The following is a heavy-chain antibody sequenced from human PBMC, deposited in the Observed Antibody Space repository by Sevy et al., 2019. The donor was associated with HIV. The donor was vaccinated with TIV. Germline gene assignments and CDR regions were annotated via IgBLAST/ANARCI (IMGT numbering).Heavy chain of an antibody. CDR3: VRGRDYGNFDF. Sequence: GGSLRLSCAASGFNFSIYGMHWVRQAPGKGLEWVALIWYDGTNKYYRDSVKGRFTISRDNSKNTLFLQMNSLRAEDTALYHCVRGRDYGNFDFWGQGTLVTVSS. D-gene: IGHD4-17*01. V-gene: IGHV3-33*01. J-gene: IGHJ4*02. CDR1: GFNFSIYG. CDR2: IWYDGTNK.